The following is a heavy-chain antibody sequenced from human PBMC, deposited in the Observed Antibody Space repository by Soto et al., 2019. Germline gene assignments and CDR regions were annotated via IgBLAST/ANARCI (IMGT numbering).Heavy chain of an antibody. CDR1: GYTFTSYA. CDR2: INAGNGNT. D-gene: IGHD3-10*01. J-gene: IGHJ4*02. Sequence: ASVKVSCKASGYTFTSYAMHWVRQAPGQRLEWMGWINAGNGNTKYSQKFQGRVTITRDTSASTAYMELSSLRSEDTAVYYCARDRPTPSGGCGELPTYDYRGQGTLVTVSS. V-gene: IGHV1-3*01. CDR3: ARDRPTPSGGCGELPTYDY.